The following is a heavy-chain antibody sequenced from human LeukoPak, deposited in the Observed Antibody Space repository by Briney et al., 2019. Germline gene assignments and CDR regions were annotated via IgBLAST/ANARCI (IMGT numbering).Heavy chain of an antibody. CDR3: TRGDGSGSF. V-gene: IGHV3-49*04. D-gene: IGHD3-10*01. Sequence: GGSLRLSCTASGFTFGDYAMSWVRQAPGKGPEWVGFIRSKAYGGTTEYAASVKGRFTISRDDSKSIAYLQIHSLKTEDTAVYYCTRGDGSGSFWGQGTLVTVSS. CDR2: IRSKAYGGTT. CDR1: GFTFGDYA. J-gene: IGHJ4*02.